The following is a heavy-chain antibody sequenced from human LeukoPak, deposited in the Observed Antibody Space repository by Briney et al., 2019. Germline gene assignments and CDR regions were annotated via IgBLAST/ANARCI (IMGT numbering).Heavy chain of an antibody. Sequence: GGSLRLSCAASGFTVSSNYMSWVRQAPGKGLEWVSVIYSGGSTYYADSVKGRFTISRDNSKNTLYLQMNSLRAEDTAVYYCARGSPWLPRLVDYWGQGTLVTVSS. J-gene: IGHJ4*02. CDR1: GFTVSSNY. CDR3: ARGSPWLPRLVDY. V-gene: IGHV3-53*01. D-gene: IGHD3-9*01. CDR2: IYSGGST.